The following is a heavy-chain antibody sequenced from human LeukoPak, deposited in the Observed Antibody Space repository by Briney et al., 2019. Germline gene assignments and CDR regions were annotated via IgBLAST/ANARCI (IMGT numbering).Heavy chain of an antibody. CDR1: GFTFSSYA. Sequence: GGSLRLPCAASGFTFSSYAMSWVRQAPGKGLEWVSAISGSGGSTYYADSVKGRFTISRDNSKNTLYLQMNSLRAEDTAVYYCAKFGSYYGVFIDYWGQGTLVTVSS. CDR3: AKFGSYYGVFIDY. V-gene: IGHV3-23*01. J-gene: IGHJ4*02. CDR2: ISGSGGST. D-gene: IGHD1-26*01.